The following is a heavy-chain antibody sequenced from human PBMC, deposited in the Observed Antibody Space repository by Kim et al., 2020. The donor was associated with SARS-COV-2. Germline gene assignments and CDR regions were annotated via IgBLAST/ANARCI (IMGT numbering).Heavy chain of an antibody. CDR2: IYYSGST. Sequence: SETLSLTCTVSGDSISSYYWSWIRQPPGKGLEWIGYIYYSGSTNYNPSRKSRVTISVDTSKNQFSLKLSSVTAAATAVYYCARDRVVGGMDVWGQGTTVTVSS. CDR3: ARDRVVGGMDV. V-gene: IGHV4-59*13. D-gene: IGHD1-26*01. CDR1: GDSISSYY. J-gene: IGHJ6*02.